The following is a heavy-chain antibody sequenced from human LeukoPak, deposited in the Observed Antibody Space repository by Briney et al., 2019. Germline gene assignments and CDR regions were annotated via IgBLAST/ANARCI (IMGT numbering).Heavy chain of an antibody. V-gene: IGHV3-53*01. Sequence: GGPLRLSCVASGFTVSSNYINWVRQAPGKGLEWVSVIYSGGSTYYADSVKGRFTMSRDNSKNTLYLQMNSLRAEDTAVYYCARDLRTVTTKGYYYYGLDVWGQGTTVTVSS. J-gene: IGHJ6*02. CDR2: IYSGGST. CDR3: ARDLRTVTTKGYYYYGLDV. D-gene: IGHD4-11*01. CDR1: GFTVSSNY.